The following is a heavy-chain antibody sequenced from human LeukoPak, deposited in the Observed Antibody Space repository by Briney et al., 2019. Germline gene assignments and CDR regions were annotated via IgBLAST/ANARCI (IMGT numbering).Heavy chain of an antibody. J-gene: IGHJ5*02. Sequence: SETMSLTCTVSGGSISSYYWSWIRQPAGKGLEWIGRIYTSGSTNYNPSLKSRVTMSVDTSKNQFSLKLSSVTAADTAVYYCARENFMVRGVIITLTWFDPWGQGTLVTVSS. V-gene: IGHV4-4*07. CDR3: ARENFMVRGVIITLTWFDP. CDR2: IYTSGST. D-gene: IGHD3-10*01. CDR1: GGSISSYY.